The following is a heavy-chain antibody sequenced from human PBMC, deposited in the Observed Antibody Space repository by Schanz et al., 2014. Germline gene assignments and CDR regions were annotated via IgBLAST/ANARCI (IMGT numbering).Heavy chain of an antibody. CDR3: ARGRVLES. CDR2: VSSSSSYT. CDR1: GFSFSSYA. D-gene: IGHD1-1*01. J-gene: IGHJ5*02. V-gene: IGHV3-48*03. Sequence: EVQLVESGGGLVQPGGSLRLSCAASGFSFSSYAMGWVRQAPGKGLEWVSYVSSSSSYTHYADSVKGRFTISRDDAKKSMYLQMNNLRPEDTAVYYCARGRVLESWGQGTLVTVSS.